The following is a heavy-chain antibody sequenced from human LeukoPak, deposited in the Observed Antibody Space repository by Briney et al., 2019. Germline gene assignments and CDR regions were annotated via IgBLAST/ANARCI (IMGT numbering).Heavy chain of an antibody. D-gene: IGHD3-10*01. CDR1: GFTFTNAW. Sequence: PGGSLRLSCAASGFTFTNAWMTWVRQAPGEGLEWVGRIKSKGDGETTDYAAPVKGRFSMSRDDSKATMYLQMYSLEAEDTAVYYCTTDLGLTMIRGVIVYWGQGALVTVSS. V-gene: IGHV3-15*01. CDR2: IKSKGDGETT. J-gene: IGHJ4*02. CDR3: TTDLGLTMIRGVIVY.